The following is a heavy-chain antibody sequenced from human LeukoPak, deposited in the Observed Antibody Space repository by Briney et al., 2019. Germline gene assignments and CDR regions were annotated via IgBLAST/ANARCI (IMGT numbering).Heavy chain of an antibody. CDR1: GSSINNYC. Sequence: SETLSLTCTVSGSSINNYCWSWIRQPPGKGLEWIGYINYSGDTNFNPSPESRVTISVDTSRKQFSLRLNSVTAADTAVYFCARIYAGGSFFDYWGQGTLVTVSS. J-gene: IGHJ4*02. CDR3: ARIYAGGSFFDY. D-gene: IGHD3-10*01. V-gene: IGHV4-59*08. CDR2: INYSGDT.